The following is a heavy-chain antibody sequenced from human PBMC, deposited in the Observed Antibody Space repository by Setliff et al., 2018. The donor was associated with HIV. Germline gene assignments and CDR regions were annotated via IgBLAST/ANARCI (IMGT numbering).Heavy chain of an antibody. CDR2: IYTSGST. D-gene: IGHD6-13*01. CDR1: GGFISSYY. J-gene: IGHJ4*02. V-gene: IGHV4-4*07. CDR3: ARGAIAAAGDFDY. Sequence: SETLSLTCTVSGGFISSYYWNWIRQPAGKGLEWIGRIYTSGSTNYNPSLKSRVTMSVDTSKNQFSLKLSSVTAADTAVYYCARGAIAAAGDFDYWGQGTLVTVSS.